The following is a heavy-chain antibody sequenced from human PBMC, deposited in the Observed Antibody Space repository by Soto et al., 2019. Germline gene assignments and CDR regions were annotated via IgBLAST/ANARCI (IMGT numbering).Heavy chain of an antibody. Sequence: EVQLLESGGGLVQPGGSLRLSCVASGFTFKNYDMRWVRQAPGKGLEWVSGISGSGAITYYADSVRGRFTISRDNYKNTLYLQLDSRRAEDTAIYYCAKDRQFRSYYESAGHYNNWGQGTLVTVSS. D-gene: IGHD3-10*01. CDR2: ISGSGAIT. CDR1: GFTFKNYD. CDR3: AKDRQFRSYYESAGHYNN. V-gene: IGHV3-23*01. J-gene: IGHJ4*02.